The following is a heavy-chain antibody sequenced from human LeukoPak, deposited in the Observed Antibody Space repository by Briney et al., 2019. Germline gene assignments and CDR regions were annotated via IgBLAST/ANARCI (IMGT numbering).Heavy chain of an antibody. J-gene: IGHJ5*02. D-gene: IGHD6-13*01. Sequence: SVKVSCKASGGTFSSYAISWVRQAPGQGLEWMGGIIPIFGTANYAQKFQGRVTITADKSTSTAYMELSSLRSEDTAVYYCAREIKYKPDAIAAAGTPYWFDPWGQGTLVTVSS. CDR3: AREIKYKPDAIAAAGTPYWFDP. CDR2: IIPIFGTA. V-gene: IGHV1-69*06. CDR1: GGTFSSYA.